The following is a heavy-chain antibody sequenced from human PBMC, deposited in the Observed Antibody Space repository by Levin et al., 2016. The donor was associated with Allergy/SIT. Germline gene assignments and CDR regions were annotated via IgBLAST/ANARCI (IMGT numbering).Heavy chain of an antibody. V-gene: IGHV3-48*01. CDR2: ISSSSSTI. J-gene: IGHJ4*02. CDR3: ARDNRWFGELSLGPTDY. Sequence: GGSLRLSCAASGFTFSSYSMNWVRQAPGKGLEWVSYISSSSSTIYYADSVKGRFTISRDNAKNSLYLQMNSLRAEDTAVYYCARDNRWFGELSLGPTDYWGQGTLVTVSS. D-gene: IGHD3-10*01. CDR1: GFTFSSYS.